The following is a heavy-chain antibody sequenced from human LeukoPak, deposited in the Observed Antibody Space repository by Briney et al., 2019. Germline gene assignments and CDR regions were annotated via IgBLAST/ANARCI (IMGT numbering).Heavy chain of an antibody. CDR3: ARGAEQQLVRHAPPSYGMDV. D-gene: IGHD6-13*01. J-gene: IGHJ6*02. CDR1: GYTFTSYD. V-gene: IGHV1-8*01. Sequence: DSVKVSCTASGYTFTSYDINWVRQATGQGLEWMGWMNPNSGNTGYAQKFQGRVTMTRNTSISTAYMELRSLRSEDTAVYYCARGAEQQLVRHAPPSYGMDVWGQGTTVTVSS. CDR2: MNPNSGNT.